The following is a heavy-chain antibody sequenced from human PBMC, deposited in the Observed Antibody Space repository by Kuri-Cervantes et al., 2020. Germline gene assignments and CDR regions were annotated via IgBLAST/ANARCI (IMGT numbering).Heavy chain of an antibody. CDR3: AKDYKYGSGSYYFDY. J-gene: IGHJ4*02. D-gene: IGHD3-10*01. Sequence: GESLKISCAASGFTFSNAWMSWVRQAPGKGLEWVGRIKSKTDGGTTDYAAPVKGRFTISRDDSKNTLYLQMNSLKTEDTAVYYCAKDYKYGSGSYYFDYWGQGTLVTVSS. CDR1: GFTFSNAW. V-gene: IGHV3-15*01. CDR2: IKSKTDGGTT.